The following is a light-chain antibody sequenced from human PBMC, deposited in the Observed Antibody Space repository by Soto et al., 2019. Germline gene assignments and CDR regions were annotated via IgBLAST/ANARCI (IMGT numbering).Light chain of an antibody. CDR2: GAS. Sequence: EIVLTQSPGTLSLSPGERATLSCRASQSVSSSYLAWYQQKLGQAPRLLIYGASSRATGIPDRFSGSGSGTDFTLTISRLAPEDFAVYYCQEYCSSRTFGQGTKVEIQ. J-gene: IGKJ1*01. V-gene: IGKV3-20*01. CDR1: QSVSSSY. CDR3: QEYCSSRT.